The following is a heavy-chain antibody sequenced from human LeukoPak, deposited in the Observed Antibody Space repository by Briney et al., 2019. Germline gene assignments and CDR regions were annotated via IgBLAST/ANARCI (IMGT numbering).Heavy chain of an antibody. V-gene: IGHV3-23*01. D-gene: IGHD5-12*01. CDR3: AKGTIVASVKYFDY. Sequence: PGGSLRLSCVASGFTFSSSVMRWVRQAPGKGLEWVPSITSSGDNTYYVDSVKGRFFISRDNSKNTLYLQMNSLRAEDTAIYYCAKGTIVASVKYFDYWGQGTLVTVSS. CDR1: GFTFSSSV. CDR2: ITSSGDNT. J-gene: IGHJ4*02.